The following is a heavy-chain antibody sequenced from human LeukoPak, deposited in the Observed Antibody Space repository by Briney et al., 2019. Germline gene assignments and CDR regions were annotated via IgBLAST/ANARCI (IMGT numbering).Heavy chain of an antibody. D-gene: IGHD2-2*03. J-gene: IGHJ6*02. CDR2: ISYDGSNK. CDR3: ARDLDITRLHGMDV. V-gene: IGHV3-30-3*01. CDR1: GFTFSSYA. Sequence: GGSLRLSCAASGFTFSSYAMHWVRQAPGKGLEWVAVISYDGSNKYYADSVKGRFTISRDNSKNTLYLQMYSLRAEDTAVYYCARDLDITRLHGMDVWGQGTTVTVSS.